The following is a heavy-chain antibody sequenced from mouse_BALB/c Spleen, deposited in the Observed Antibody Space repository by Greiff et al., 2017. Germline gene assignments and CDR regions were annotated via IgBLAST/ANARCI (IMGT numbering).Heavy chain of an antibody. J-gene: IGHJ4*01. CDR3: TRDSSGYHYYAMDY. V-gene: IGHV5-6-4*01. CDR2: ISSGGSYT. D-gene: IGHD3-1*01. Sequence: EVQVVESGGGLVKPGGSLKLSCAASGFTFSSYTMSWVRQTPEKRLEWVATISSGGSYTYYPDSVKGRFTISRDNAKNTLYLQMSSLKSEDTAMYYCTRDSSGYHYYAMDYWGQGTSVTVSS. CDR1: GFTFSSYT.